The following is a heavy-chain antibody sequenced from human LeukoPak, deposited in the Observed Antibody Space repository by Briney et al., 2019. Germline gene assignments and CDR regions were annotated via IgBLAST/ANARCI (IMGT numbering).Heavy chain of an antibody. Sequence: ASVKVSCKASGYTFTSYGISWVRQAPGQGLEWMGWISAYNGNTNYAQKLQGRVTMTTDTSTSTAYMELRSLRSDDTAVYYCARNHCSSTSCYNPNWFDPWGQGTLATVSS. CDR1: GYTFTSYG. D-gene: IGHD2-2*02. CDR2: ISAYNGNT. J-gene: IGHJ5*02. V-gene: IGHV1-18*01. CDR3: ARNHCSSTSCYNPNWFDP.